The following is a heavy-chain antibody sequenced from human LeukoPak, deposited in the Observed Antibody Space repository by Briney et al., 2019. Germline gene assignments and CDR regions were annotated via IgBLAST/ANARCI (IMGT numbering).Heavy chain of an antibody. CDR1: GFTFGDYA. J-gene: IGHJ5*02. V-gene: IGHV3-49*03. Sequence: GGSLRLSCTASGFTFGDYAMSWFRQGPGKGLEWVGFIRSKAYGGTTEYAASVKGRFTISRDDSKSIAYLQMNSLKTEDTAVYYCTRAYTQLGFDPWGQGTLVTVSS. D-gene: IGHD2-2*01. CDR3: TRAYTQLGFDP. CDR2: IRSKAYGGTT.